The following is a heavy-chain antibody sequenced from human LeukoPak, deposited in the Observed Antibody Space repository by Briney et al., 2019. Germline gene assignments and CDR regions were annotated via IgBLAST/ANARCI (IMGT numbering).Heavy chain of an antibody. V-gene: IGHV3-30-3*01. Sequence: GGSLRLSCAASGFTFSSYAMHWVRQAPGKGLEWVAVISYDGSNKYYADSVKGRFTISRDNSKNTLYLQMNSLRAEDTAVYYCARDVGGLDAFDIWGQGTMVTVSS. CDR1: GFTFSSYA. CDR2: ISYDGSNK. CDR3: ARDVGGLDAFDI. J-gene: IGHJ3*02. D-gene: IGHD1-26*01.